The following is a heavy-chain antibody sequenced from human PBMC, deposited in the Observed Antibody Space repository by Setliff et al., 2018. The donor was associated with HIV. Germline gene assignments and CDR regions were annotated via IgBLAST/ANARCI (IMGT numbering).Heavy chain of an antibody. CDR3: TRRKHDFGDYEAY. V-gene: IGHV3-49*04. CDR1: GFTFANYG. Sequence: LRLSCTASGFTFANYGMSWVRQAPGKGLEWIASIRSKAYGETTDYAASVKDRFTISRDDSKNIAYLQMNSLKTEDTAVYYCTRRKHDFGDYEAYWGQGTLVTVSS. J-gene: IGHJ4*02. CDR2: IRSKAYGETT. D-gene: IGHD4-17*01.